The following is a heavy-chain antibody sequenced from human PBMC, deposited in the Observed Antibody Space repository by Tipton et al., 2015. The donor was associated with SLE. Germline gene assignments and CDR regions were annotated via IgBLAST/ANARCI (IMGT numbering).Heavy chain of an antibody. CDR2: IIPIFATS. CDR1: GGTFSSYA. J-gene: IGHJ4*02. V-gene: IGHV1-69*01. D-gene: IGHD3/OR15-3a*01. CDR3: ASGPISPGDY. Sequence: QSGPEVKKPGSSVKVSCKASGGTFSSYAISWVRQAPGQGLEWMGGIIPIFATSNYAQKFQGRLTITADESTSTAYMELSSLRSEDTAVYYCASGPISPGDYWGQGTLVTVSA.